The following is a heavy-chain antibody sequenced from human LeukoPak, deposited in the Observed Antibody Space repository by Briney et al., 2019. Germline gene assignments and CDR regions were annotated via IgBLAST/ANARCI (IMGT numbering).Heavy chain of an antibody. V-gene: IGHV1-18*01. D-gene: IGHD3-3*01. Sequence: ASVKVSCKASGYTFTSYGISWVRQAPGQGLEWMGWISAYNGNTNYAQKLQGRVTMTTDTSTSTAYMELRSLRSDDTAVYYCARYVWAYYYFWSSMNAGWFDPWGQGTLVTVSS. J-gene: IGHJ5*02. CDR3: ARYVWAYYYFWSSMNAGWFDP. CDR1: GYTFTSYG. CDR2: ISAYNGNT.